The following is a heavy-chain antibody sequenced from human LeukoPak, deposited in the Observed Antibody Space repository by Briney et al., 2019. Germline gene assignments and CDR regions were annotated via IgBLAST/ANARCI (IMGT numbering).Heavy chain of an antibody. CDR3: AKGHGSGSYYFSYYFDY. CDR1: GFTFSSYG. D-gene: IGHD3-10*01. CDR2: IRYDGSNK. Sequence: PGGSLRLSCAASGFTFSSYGMHWVRQAPGKGLEWAAFIRYDGSNKYYADSVKGRFTISRDNSKNTLYLQMNSLRAEDTAAYYCAKGHGSGSYYFSYYFDYWGQGTLVTVSS. V-gene: IGHV3-30*02. J-gene: IGHJ4*02.